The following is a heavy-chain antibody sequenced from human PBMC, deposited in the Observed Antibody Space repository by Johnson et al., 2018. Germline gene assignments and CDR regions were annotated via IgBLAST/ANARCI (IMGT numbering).Heavy chain of an antibody. Sequence: VQLVETGGGVVQPGTSLRLSCAASGFIFSSFGMHWVRQAPGKGLEWVAVISYHGNNKYYADFVKGRFTISRDNSKNTLDLEMNSLRLQDTAVNYCAKDWDLGRTTYYLGSWGQGTLVTVSS. CDR3: AKDWDLGRTTYYLGS. V-gene: IGHV3-30*18. D-gene: IGHD3-16*01. CDR2: ISYHGNNK. CDR1: GFIFSSFG. J-gene: IGHJ4*02.